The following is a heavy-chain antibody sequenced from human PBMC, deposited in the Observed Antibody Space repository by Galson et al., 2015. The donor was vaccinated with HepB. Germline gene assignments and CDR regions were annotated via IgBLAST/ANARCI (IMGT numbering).Heavy chain of an antibody. CDR2: IKSKTDGGTT. D-gene: IGHD2-2*01. V-gene: IGHV3-15*01. CDR3: TTDPFSFGFVPAAIRYPPLDY. Sequence: SLRLSCAASGFTFSNAWMSWVRQAPGKGLEWVGRIKSKTDGGTTDYAAPVKGRFTISRDDSKNTLYLQMNSLKTEDTAVYYCTTDPFSFGFVPAAIRYPPLDYWGQGTLVTVSS. J-gene: IGHJ4*02. CDR1: GFTFSNAW.